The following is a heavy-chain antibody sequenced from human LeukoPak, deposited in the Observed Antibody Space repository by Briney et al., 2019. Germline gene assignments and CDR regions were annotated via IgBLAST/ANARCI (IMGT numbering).Heavy chain of an antibody. CDR1: GFTFGDYA. CDR2: IRSKAYGGTT. D-gene: IGHD3-3*01. CDR3: ARGGYYGSGRYYFDS. Sequence: PGGSLRLSCTASGFTFGDYAMSWVRQAPGKGLEWVGFIRSKAYGGTTEYAASVKGRFTISRDDSKSIAYLQMNSLRAEDTAVYYCARGGYYGSGRYYFDSWGQGTLVTVSS. V-gene: IGHV3-49*04. J-gene: IGHJ4*02.